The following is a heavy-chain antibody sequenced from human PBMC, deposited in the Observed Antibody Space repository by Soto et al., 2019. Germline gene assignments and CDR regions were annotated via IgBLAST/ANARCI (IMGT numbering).Heavy chain of an antibody. D-gene: IGHD2-2*01. J-gene: IGHJ6*03. V-gene: IGHV4-34*01. Sequence: QVQLQQWGAGLLKPSETLSLTCAVHGGSFTGYYWSWIRQPPGKGLEWIGEVNHSGSTKYNPSRERRVTMSVDTSKNQFSLRLASVTVADTAVYYCARGESVVVPATPPRYYSYYMDVWGVGTTVAVSS. CDR1: GGSFTGYY. CDR3: ARGESVVVPATPPRYYSYYMDV. CDR2: VNHSGST.